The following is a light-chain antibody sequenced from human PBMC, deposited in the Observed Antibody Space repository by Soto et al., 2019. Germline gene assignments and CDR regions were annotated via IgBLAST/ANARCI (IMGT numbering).Light chain of an antibody. CDR2: DSS. CDR1: QSVSRA. V-gene: IGKV3-15*01. J-gene: IGKJ2*01. Sequence: DIVLTQSPATLSVSPGESATLSCRASQSVSRALAWYQHVPGQAPRLLIYDSSTRATGVPARFSGSASGTRFTLTISSLQSEDFAVYYCQQYNSWPPRYTFGQGTKLQI. CDR3: QQYNSWPPRYT.